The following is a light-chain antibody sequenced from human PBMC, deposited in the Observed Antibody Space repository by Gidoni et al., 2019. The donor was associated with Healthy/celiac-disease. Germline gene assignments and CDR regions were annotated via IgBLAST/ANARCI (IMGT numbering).Light chain of an antibody. V-gene: IGKV3-15*01. Sequence: EIVMTQSAATLSVSPGERATLSCRASQSVSSNLVWYQQKPGQAPRLLIYGASTRATGIPAGFSGSGSGTEFTLTISSLQSEDFAVYYCQQYNNWPPYTFGQGTKLEIK. CDR3: QQYNNWPPYT. CDR1: QSVSSN. CDR2: GAS. J-gene: IGKJ2*01.